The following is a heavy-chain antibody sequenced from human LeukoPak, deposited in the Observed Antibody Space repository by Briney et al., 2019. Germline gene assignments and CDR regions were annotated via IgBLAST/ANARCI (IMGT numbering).Heavy chain of an antibody. CDR1: GFTFSSYA. Sequence: PGGSLRLSCAASGFTFSSYAMSWVRQAPGKGLEWVSAISGSGGSTYYADSVKGRFTISRDNSKNTLYLQMNSLRAEDTAVYYCANSPRYWNDVRVLIDPWGQGTLVTVSS. CDR2: ISGSGGST. J-gene: IGHJ5*02. CDR3: ANSPRYWNDVRVLIDP. V-gene: IGHV3-23*01. D-gene: IGHD1-1*01.